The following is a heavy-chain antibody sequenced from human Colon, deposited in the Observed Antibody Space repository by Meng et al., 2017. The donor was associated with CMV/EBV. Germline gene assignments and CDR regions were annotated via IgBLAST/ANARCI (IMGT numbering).Heavy chain of an antibody. CDR3: VAARRGYYAYFDY. J-gene: IGHJ4*02. D-gene: IGHD3-3*01. CDR1: GYTFIGYY. Sequence: ASVKVSCKASGYTFIGYYMHWVRQAPGQGLEWMGWINPNSGVTNYAQKFQGRVTMTRYTSVSTAYMELSSLRADDTAVYYCVAARRGYYAYFDYWGQGTLVTVSS. CDR2: INPNSGVT. V-gene: IGHV1-2*02.